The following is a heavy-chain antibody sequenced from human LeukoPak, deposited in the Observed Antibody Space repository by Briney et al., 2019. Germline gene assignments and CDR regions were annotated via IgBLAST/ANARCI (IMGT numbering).Heavy chain of an antibody. CDR3: ARDDGGYFDWSAYYFDY. J-gene: IGHJ4*02. Sequence: PGRSLRLSCAASGFTLSSYAMHWVRQAPGKGLEWVAVISYDGSNKYYADSVKGRFTISRDNSKNTLYLQMNSLRAEDTAVYYCARDDGGYFDWSAYYFDYWGQGTLVTVSS. CDR1: GFTLSSYA. V-gene: IGHV3-30-3*01. D-gene: IGHD3-9*01. CDR2: ISYDGSNK.